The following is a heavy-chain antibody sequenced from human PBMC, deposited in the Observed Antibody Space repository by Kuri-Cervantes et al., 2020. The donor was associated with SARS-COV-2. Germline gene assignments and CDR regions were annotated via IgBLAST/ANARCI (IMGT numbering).Heavy chain of an antibody. V-gene: IGHV1-69*01. CDR3: ARDSGDWTPDGFDI. D-gene: IGHD2-21*02. J-gene: IGHJ3*02. Sequence: KVSCKASGGTFSSYAISWVRQAPGQGLEWMGGIIPIFGTANYAQKFQGRVTITADESTSTAYMELSSLRPEDSAIYYCARDSGDWTPDGFDIWGQGTMVTVSS. CDR2: IIPIFGTA. CDR1: GGTFSSYA.